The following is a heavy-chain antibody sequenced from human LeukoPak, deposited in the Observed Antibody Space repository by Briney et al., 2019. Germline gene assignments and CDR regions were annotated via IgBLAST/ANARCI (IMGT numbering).Heavy chain of an antibody. J-gene: IGHJ4*02. CDR2: ISGSGGNT. CDR1: GFTVSTNY. V-gene: IGHV3-23*01. Sequence: PGGSLRLSCAASGFTVSTNYMNWVRQAPAKGLEWVSTISGSGGNTYYADSVKGRFTISRDNSKKTLYLQMNSLRGEDTTIYYCAIERPQTTSFDYWGQGTLVTVPS. D-gene: IGHD2/OR15-2a*01. CDR3: AIERPQTTSFDY.